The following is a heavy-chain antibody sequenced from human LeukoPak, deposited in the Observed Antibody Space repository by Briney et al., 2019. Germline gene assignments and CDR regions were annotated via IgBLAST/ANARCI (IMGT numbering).Heavy chain of an antibody. CDR1: GGSLISTTYY. J-gene: IGHJ3*01. CDR3: ARAPRTGAWDMITFGGVIVHGDAFDF. V-gene: IGHV4-39*07. Sequence: SETLSLTCAVSGGSLISTTYYWSWIPQPPGKGLDWIGSIYYSGSTYYNPSLKSRVTVSVDMSKNQFSLQLSSVTAADTAVYYCARAPRTGAWDMITFGGVIVHGDAFDFWGQGTMVTVSS. D-gene: IGHD3-16*02. CDR2: IYYSGST.